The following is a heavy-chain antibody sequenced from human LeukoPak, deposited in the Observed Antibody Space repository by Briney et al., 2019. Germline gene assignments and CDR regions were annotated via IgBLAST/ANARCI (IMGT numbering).Heavy chain of an antibody. CDR1: GGSMNTFY. CDR2: VYTSGFT. V-gene: IGHV4-4*07. J-gene: IGHJ4*02. Sequence: SETLSLTCSVSGGSMNTFYWTWIRQPDGQGLEWIGRVYTSGFTKYNPSFRSRVSMSVDTSKKQLSLMLTSLTAADTAVYYCAREALVGTTNYFDYWGQGALVTVSS. D-gene: IGHD1-14*01. CDR3: AREALVGTTNYFDY.